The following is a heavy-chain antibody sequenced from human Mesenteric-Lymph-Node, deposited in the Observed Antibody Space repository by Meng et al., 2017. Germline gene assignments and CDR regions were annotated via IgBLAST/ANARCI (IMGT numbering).Heavy chain of an antibody. CDR2: FDPEDGET. CDR1: GYTLTELS. J-gene: IGHJ4*02. Sequence: ASVKVSCKVSGYTLTELSMHWVRQAPGKGLEWMGGFDPEDGETIYAQKFQGRVTMTEDTSTDTAYMELSSLRSEDTAVYYCARGLSSPDYGSGSHDYWGQGTLVTVSS. CDR3: ARGLSSPDYGSGSHDY. V-gene: IGHV1-24*01. D-gene: IGHD3-10*01.